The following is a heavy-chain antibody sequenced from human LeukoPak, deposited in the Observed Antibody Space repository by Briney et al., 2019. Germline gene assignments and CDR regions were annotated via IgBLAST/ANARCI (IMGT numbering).Heavy chain of an antibody. CDR2: IKGDGSSK. D-gene: IGHD3-22*01. J-gene: IGHJ4*02. Sequence: TGGSLRLSCAASGFTFSSYAMSWVRQAPGKGLEWVANIKGDGSSKYYMDSVKGRFTISRDNAKSSLYLQMSTLRAEDTAVYYCATSHDSSGNDWGQGTLVTVSS. CDR3: ATSHDSSGND. CDR1: GFTFSSYA. V-gene: IGHV3-7*03.